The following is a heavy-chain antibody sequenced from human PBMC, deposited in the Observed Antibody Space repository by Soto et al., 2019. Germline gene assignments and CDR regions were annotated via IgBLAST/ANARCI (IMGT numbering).Heavy chain of an antibody. V-gene: IGHV4-31*03. Sequence: QVQLQESGPGLVQPSQTLSLTCTVSGASISSGGFYWSWIRQFPGKGLEWIGYIDYRGRTFYNPSLKGGATISRDTSKSQFSRNVNSVTAADTAVFYCARVSAAGTRWFDSWDQGTLVTVSS. J-gene: IGHJ5*01. CDR3: ARVSAAGTRWFDS. D-gene: IGHD6-13*01. CDR2: IDYRGRT. CDR1: GASISSGGFY.